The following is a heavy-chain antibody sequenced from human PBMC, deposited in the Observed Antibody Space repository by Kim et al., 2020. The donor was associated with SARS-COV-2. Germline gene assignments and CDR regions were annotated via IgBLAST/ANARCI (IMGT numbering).Heavy chain of an antibody. CDR3: ARLSDGLDAFDI. J-gene: IGHJ3*02. D-gene: IGHD3-16*02. Sequence: SETLSLTCTVSGGSVSSGSYYWSWIRQPPGKGLEWIGYIYYSGSTNYNPSLKSRVTISVDTSKNQFSLKLSSVTAAYTAVYYCARLSDGLDAFDIWGQGTMVTVSS. CDR2: IYYSGST. CDR1: GGSVSSGSYY. V-gene: IGHV4-61*01.